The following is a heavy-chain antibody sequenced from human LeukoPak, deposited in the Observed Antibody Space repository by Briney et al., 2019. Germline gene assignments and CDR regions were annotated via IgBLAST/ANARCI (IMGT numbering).Heavy chain of an antibody. CDR1: GGSISSSSYY. Sequence: SETLSLTCTVSGGSISSSSYYWGWIRQPPGKGLEWIGSIYYNGSTYYSPSLKSRVTISVDTSKNQFSLNLSSVTAADTAVYYCARWHYYGSGSYAIDHWGQGTLVTVSS. V-gene: IGHV4-39*01. J-gene: IGHJ4*02. CDR3: ARWHYYGSGSYAIDH. D-gene: IGHD3-10*01. CDR2: IYYNGST.